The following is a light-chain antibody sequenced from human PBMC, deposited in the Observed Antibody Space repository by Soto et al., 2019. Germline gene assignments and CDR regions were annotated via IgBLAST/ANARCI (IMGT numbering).Light chain of an antibody. V-gene: IGKV3D-15*03. Sequence: EIIMTQSPATLSVSPGERVTLSCRASQGVGSTLAWYRQQPGQAPRLLIYDAYIRASGVPARFSGSGSGTEFTLTFSVLQSEDFAVYFCQHYKTCPLAFGGGTKVEIK. J-gene: IGKJ4*01. CDR1: QGVGST. CDR3: QHYKTCPLA. CDR2: DAY.